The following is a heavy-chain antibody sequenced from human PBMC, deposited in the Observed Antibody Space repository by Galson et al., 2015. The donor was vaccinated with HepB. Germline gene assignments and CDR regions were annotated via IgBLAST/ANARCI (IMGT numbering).Heavy chain of an antibody. CDR2: IYPGDSDT. CDR1: GYSFTSYW. J-gene: IGHJ4*02. CDR3: ARRNWVGCSSTSCGLADY. Sequence: QSGAEVKKPGESLKISCTGSGYSFTSYWIGWVRQMPGKGLEWMGIIYPGDSDTRYSPSFQGQVTISADKSISTAYLQWSSLKASDTAVYYCARRNWVGCSSTSCGLADYWAQRTLVTVSS. D-gene: IGHD2-2*01. V-gene: IGHV5-51*01.